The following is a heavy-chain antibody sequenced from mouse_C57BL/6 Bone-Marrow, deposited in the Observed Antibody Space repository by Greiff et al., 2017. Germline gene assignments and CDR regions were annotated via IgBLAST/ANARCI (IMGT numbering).Heavy chain of an antibody. Sequence: EVHLVASGAELVKPGASVKLSCTASGFNIKDYYIHWVKQRTEQGLEWIGRIDPEDGETKYAPKFKDKATITADTSSNTAYLQLSSLTSEDTAVYYCTRSLIYYGTNYWGQGTTLTVSS. D-gene: IGHD1-1*01. CDR2: IDPEDGET. CDR3: TRSLIYYGTNY. V-gene: IGHV14-2*01. CDR1: GFNIKDYY. J-gene: IGHJ2*01.